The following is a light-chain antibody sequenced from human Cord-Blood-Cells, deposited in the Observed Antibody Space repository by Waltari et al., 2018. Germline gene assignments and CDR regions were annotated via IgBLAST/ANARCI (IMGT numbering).Light chain of an antibody. CDR2: EVS. V-gene: IGLV2-8*01. CDR3: SSYAGSNNLV. Sequence: QSALTQPPSASGSPGQSVTISCTGTSSDVGGYNYVSWYQQHPGKVPILMIYEVSKRPSGVRDIFSGSKSGNTDSLTVSGLQAEDEADYYCSSYAGSNNLVFGGGTKLTVL. J-gene: IGLJ3*02. CDR1: SSDVGGYNY.